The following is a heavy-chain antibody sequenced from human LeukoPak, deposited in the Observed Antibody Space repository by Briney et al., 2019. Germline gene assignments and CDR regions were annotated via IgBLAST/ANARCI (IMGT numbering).Heavy chain of an antibody. J-gene: IGHJ4*02. CDR3: TTARNMVRGVIPLDY. D-gene: IGHD3-10*01. CDR2: IRSKTDGGTT. CDR1: GFTFSNAW. V-gene: IGHV3-15*01. Sequence: GGSLRLSCAAAGFTFSNAWMSWVRQAPGKGLEWVGSIRSKTDGGTTDYAAPVKGRFTISRDDSKNTLYLQMNSLKTGDTAVYYCTTARNMVRGVIPLDYWGQGTLVTVSS.